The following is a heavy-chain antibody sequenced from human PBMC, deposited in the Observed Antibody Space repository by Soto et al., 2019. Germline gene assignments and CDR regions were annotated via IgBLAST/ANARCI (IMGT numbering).Heavy chain of an antibody. D-gene: IGHD3-22*01. V-gene: IGHV3-48*01. CDR1: GFRFSSFA. J-gene: IGHJ4*02. Sequence: GGSLRLSCVASGFRFSSFAMHWVRQAPGKGLEWVSYISSSSSTIYYADSVKGRFTISRDNSKNTLYLQMNSLRAEDTAVYYCAKDYFSSGYYYGFDYWGQGTLVTVSS. CDR3: AKDYFSSGYYYGFDY. CDR2: ISSSSSTI.